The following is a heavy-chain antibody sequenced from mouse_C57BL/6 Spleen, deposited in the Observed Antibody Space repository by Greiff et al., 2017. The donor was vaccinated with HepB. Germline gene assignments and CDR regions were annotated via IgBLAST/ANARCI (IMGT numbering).Heavy chain of an antibody. J-gene: IGHJ4*01. CDR2: IYPRSGNT. CDR3: ARWPYYGDY. V-gene: IGHV1-81*01. D-gene: IGHD2-10*01. Sequence: QVTLKESGAELARPGASVKLSCKASGYTFTSYGISWVKQRTGQGLEWIGEIYPRSGNTYYNEKFKGKATLTADKSSSTAYMELRSLTSEDSAVYFCARWPYYGDYWGQGTSVTVSS. CDR1: GYTFTSYG.